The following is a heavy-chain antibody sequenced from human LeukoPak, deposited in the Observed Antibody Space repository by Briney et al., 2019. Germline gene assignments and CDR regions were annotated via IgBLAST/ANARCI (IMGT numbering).Heavy chain of an antibody. J-gene: IGHJ4*02. CDR3: ARGVYVWGSYRGYYFDY. D-gene: IGHD3-16*02. CDR1: GGSFSGYY. Sequence: SEALSLTCAVYGGSFSGYYWSWIRQPPGKGLEWIGEINHSGSTNYNPSLKSRVTISVDTSKNQFSLKLSSVTAADTAVYYCARGVYVWGSYRGYYFDYWGQGTLVTVSS. CDR2: INHSGST. V-gene: IGHV4-34*01.